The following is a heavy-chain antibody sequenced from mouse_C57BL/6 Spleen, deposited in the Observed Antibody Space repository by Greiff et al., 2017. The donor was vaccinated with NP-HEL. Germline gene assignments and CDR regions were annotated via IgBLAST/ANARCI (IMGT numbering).Heavy chain of an antibody. CDR1: GFTFSDYG. V-gene: IGHV5-17*01. CDR3: ARGDYSNYETAMDY. Sequence: EVKLMESGGGLVKPGGSLKLSCAASGFTFSDYGMHWVRQAPEKGLEWVAYISSGSSTIYYADTVKGRFTISRDNAKNTLFLQMTSLRSEDTAMYYCARGDYSNYETAMDYWGQGTSVTVSS. CDR2: ISSGSSTI. J-gene: IGHJ4*01. D-gene: IGHD2-5*01.